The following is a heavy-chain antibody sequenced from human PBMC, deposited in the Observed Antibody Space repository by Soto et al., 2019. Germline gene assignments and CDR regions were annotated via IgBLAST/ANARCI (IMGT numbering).Heavy chain of an antibody. D-gene: IGHD1-1*01. Sequence: SETLSLTCTVSGGSSISGNYYWSWIRQPPGKGLEWIGYIYYSGSTYYNPSLKSRVTISVDNSKNTVYLQMNSLRAEDTAVYYCVRGDNWNDEASDYWGQGTLVTVSS. V-gene: IGHV4-30-4*01. J-gene: IGHJ4*02. CDR2: IYYSGST. CDR1: GGSSISGNYY. CDR3: VRGDNWNDEASDY.